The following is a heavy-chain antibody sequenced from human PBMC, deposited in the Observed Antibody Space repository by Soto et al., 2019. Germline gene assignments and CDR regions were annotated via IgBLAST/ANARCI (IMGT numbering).Heavy chain of an antibody. D-gene: IGHD3-9*01. CDR1: GYTFTSYG. CDR2: IRAYNGNT. Sequence: ASVKVSCKASGYTFTSYGISWVRQAPGQGLEWMGWIRAYNGNTNYAQKLQGRVTMTTDTSTRKAYMELRSLRSDDTAVYYCARDPRPYDILTGYNYWGQGTLVTVSS. V-gene: IGHV1-18*01. CDR3: ARDPRPYDILTGYNY. J-gene: IGHJ4*02.